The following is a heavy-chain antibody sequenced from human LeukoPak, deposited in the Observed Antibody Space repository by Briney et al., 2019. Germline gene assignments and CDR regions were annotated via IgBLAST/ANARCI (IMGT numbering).Heavy chain of an antibody. V-gene: IGHV1-69*13. CDR2: IIPIFGTA. CDR1: GGTFSSYA. Sequence: SVTVSCTASGGTFSSYAISWARQAPGQGLEWMGGIIPIFGTANYAQKFQGRVTITADESTSTAYMELSSLRSEDTAVYYCATGGNYDYVWGSYQPFDYWGQGTLVTVSS. CDR3: ATGGNYDYVWGSYQPFDY. J-gene: IGHJ4*02. D-gene: IGHD3-16*02.